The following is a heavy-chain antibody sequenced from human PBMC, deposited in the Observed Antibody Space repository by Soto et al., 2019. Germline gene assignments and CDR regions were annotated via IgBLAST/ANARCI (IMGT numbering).Heavy chain of an antibody. CDR3: ARVDSSGCSEY. CDR2: IYPGDSDT. J-gene: IGHJ4*02. CDR1: GYSFTIYC. D-gene: IGHD6-25*01. V-gene: IGHV5-51*01. Sequence: PVESLKISGNGSGYSFTIYCIGLVLQMPGKGLEWMGIIYPGDSDTRYSPSFQGQVTISADKSISTAYLQWSSLKASDTAMYYCARVDSSGCSEYWGQGTLVPVSS.